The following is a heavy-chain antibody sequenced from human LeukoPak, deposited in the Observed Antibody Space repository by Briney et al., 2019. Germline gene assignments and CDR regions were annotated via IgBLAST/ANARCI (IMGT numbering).Heavy chain of an antibody. Sequence: GGSLRLSCAASGFTFSSNGMHWVRQAPGKGLEWVAVIWYDGSNKYYADSVKGRFTISRDNSKNTLYLQMNSLRAEDTAVYYCARDNGNGVGDYWGQGTLVTVSS. CDR1: GFTFSSNG. CDR2: IWYDGSNK. J-gene: IGHJ4*02. D-gene: IGHD2-8*01. V-gene: IGHV3-33*01. CDR3: ARDNGNGVGDY.